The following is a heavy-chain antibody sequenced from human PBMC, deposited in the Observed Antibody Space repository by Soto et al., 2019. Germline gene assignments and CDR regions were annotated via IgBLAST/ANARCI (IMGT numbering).Heavy chain of an antibody. CDR1: GFSLSTTGVG. D-gene: IGHD3-10*01. J-gene: IGHJ5*02. CDR3: AQRRRDDGWGRERAHYFDP. Sequence: QITLKESGPTLVRPTQTLTLTCTFSGFSLSTTGVGVGWIRQPPGTALEWLALIYWDDDKRYSPSLQSRLTHTKDTAKNEESRTKTNKDPEDTAPDYRAQRRRDDGWGRERAHYFDPWGKGTLVTVSS. V-gene: IGHV2-5*02. CDR2: IYWDDDK.